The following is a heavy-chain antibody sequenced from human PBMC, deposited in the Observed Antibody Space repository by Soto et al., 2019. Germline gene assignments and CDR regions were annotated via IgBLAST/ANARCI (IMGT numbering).Heavy chain of an antibody. CDR3: AKDYGTNPFDY. CDR2: ITGIGDST. V-gene: IGHV3-23*01. CDR1: GCTFPDYA. J-gene: IGHJ4*02. D-gene: IGHD2-8*01. Sequence: EVQLLESGGGWVQPGGSLRLSWAPSGCTFPDYAMTGVRQSPGKGLEWVSTITGIGDSTYFADSVKGRFTISRDNSKNTLYLQMNSLRADDTAVYYCAKDYGTNPFDYWGQGTLVTVSS.